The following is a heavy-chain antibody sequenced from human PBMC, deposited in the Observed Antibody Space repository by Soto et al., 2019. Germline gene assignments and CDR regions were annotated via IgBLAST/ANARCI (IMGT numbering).Heavy chain of an antibody. CDR2: IYYSGST. CDR1: GGSISSSSYY. Sequence: SETLSLTCTVSGGSISSSSYYWGWIRQPPGKGLEWIGSIYYSGSTYYNPSLKSRVTISVDTSKNQFSLKLSSVTAADTAVYYCARHFDSAFDIWGQGTMVTVSS. J-gene: IGHJ3*02. CDR3: ARHFDSAFDI. V-gene: IGHV4-39*01. D-gene: IGHD3-9*01.